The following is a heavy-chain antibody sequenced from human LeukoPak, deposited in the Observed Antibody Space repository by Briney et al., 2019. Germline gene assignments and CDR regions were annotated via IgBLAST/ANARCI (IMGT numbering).Heavy chain of an antibody. V-gene: IGHV3-23*01. CDR3: AKDLWFPAGRVAGHQGFDY. CDR1: GFTFSDYA. J-gene: IGHJ4*02. CDR2: ISGSGVMT. Sequence: GGSLRPSCATSGFTFSDYAMTWVRQAPGKGLEWVATISGSGVMTYYADSVKGRFTVSGDNSKNTVYLQMSSLTAADTAVYYCAKDLWFPAGRVAGHQGFDYWGQGTLVTVSS. D-gene: IGHD6-19*01.